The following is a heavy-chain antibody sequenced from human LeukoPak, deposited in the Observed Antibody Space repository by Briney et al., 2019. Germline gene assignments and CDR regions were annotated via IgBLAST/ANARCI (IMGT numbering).Heavy chain of an antibody. Sequence: GGSLRLSCAASGFTFSSYAMHWVRRAPGKGLEWVAVISYDGSNKYYADSVKGRFTISRDNSKNTLYLQMNSLRAEDTAVYYCARALPYYDFWSGDYYFDYWGQVTLVTVSS. CDR2: ISYDGSNK. CDR3: ARALPYYDFWSGDYYFDY. D-gene: IGHD3-3*01. CDR1: GFTFSSYA. J-gene: IGHJ4*02. V-gene: IGHV3-30-3*01.